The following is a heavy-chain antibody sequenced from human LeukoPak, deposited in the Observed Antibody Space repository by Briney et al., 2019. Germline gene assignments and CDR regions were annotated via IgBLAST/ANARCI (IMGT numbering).Heavy chain of an antibody. CDR1: GGSISSGDYY. Sequence: SETLSLTCTVSGGSISSGDYYWSWIRQPPGKGLEWIAYIYYSGSTYYNPSLKSPVTMSVDTSKNQFSLKLSSVTAADTAVYYCARELTYADYWGPGTLVTVSS. CDR3: ARELTYADY. D-gene: IGHD4/OR15-4a*01. J-gene: IGHJ4*02. CDR2: IYYSGST. V-gene: IGHV4-30-4*01.